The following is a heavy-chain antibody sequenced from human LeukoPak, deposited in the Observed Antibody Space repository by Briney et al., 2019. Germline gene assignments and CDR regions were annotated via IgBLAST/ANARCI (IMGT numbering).Heavy chain of an antibody. CDR1: GFSFGGYT. CDR2: ISWNGYST. D-gene: IGHD1-26*01. Sequence: GGSLRLSCAASGFSFGGYTMHWVRQAPGKGLEWVSLISWNGYSTSYGDSVKGRFTISRDNNKNSLYLQMNSLRTEDTALYYCARDSSGSPDYWGQGTLVTVSS. CDR3: ARDSSGSPDY. J-gene: IGHJ4*02. V-gene: IGHV3-43*01.